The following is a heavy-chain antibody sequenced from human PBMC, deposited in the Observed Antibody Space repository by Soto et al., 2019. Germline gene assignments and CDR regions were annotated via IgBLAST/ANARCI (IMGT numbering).Heavy chain of an antibody. CDR3: ARDWQGGSYYLGYFDY. Sequence: GGSLRLSCAASGFTFRDHGMHWVRQAPGRGLEGVALISYDGSIKYYADSVRGRFTISRDNSKNTLYLQMNSLRAEDTAVYYCARDWQGGSYYLGYFDYWGQGALVTVAS. J-gene: IGHJ4*02. D-gene: IGHD1-26*01. CDR1: GFTFRDHG. CDR2: ISYDGSIK. V-gene: IGHV3-30*03.